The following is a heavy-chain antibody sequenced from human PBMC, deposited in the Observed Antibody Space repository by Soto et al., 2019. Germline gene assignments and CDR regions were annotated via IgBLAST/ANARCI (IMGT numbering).Heavy chain of an antibody. CDR1: GFTFSSYW. J-gene: IGHJ4*02. V-gene: IGHV3-7*03. Sequence: EVQLVESGGGLVQPGGSLRLSCAASGFTFSSYWMSWVRQAPGKGLEWVDNIKQDGSEKYYVESVKGRFTISRDNAKNSLYLQMNSLRAEDTAVYYCASSSERLRFDYWGQGTLVTVSS. CDR3: ASSSERLRFDY. CDR2: IKQDGSEK. D-gene: IGHD1-26*01.